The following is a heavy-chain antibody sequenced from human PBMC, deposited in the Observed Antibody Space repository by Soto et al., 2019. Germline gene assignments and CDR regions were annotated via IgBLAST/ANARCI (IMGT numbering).Heavy chain of an antibody. J-gene: IGHJ5*02. CDR3: ARSEGYDFWSGYSSNWFDL. CDR2: ISAYNGNT. V-gene: IGHV1-18*01. CDR1: GYTFTSYG. D-gene: IGHD3-3*01. Sequence: ASVKVSCKASGYTFTSYGISWVRQAPGQGLEWMGWISAYNGNTNYAQKLQGRVTMTTDTSTSTAYMELRSLRSDDTAVYYCARSEGYDFWSGYSSNWFDLWGQGIRVTVSS.